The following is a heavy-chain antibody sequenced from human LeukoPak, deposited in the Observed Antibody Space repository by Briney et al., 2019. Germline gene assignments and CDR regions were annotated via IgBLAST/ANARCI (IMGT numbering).Heavy chain of an antibody. CDR3: ARNRDDSSGYTSFDY. Sequence: ASVKVSCKASGYTFTSYGISWVRQAPGQGLEWMGWISAYNGNTNYAQKLQGRVTMTTDTSTSTAYMELRSLRSDDTAVYYCARNRDDSSGYTSFDYWGQGTLVTVSS. V-gene: IGHV1-18*01. J-gene: IGHJ4*02. CDR2: ISAYNGNT. CDR1: GYTFTSYG. D-gene: IGHD3-22*01.